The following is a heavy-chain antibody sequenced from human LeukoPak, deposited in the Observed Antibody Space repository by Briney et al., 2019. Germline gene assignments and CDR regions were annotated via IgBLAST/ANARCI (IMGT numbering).Heavy chain of an antibody. D-gene: IGHD6-19*01. CDR3: AKVRWDNSGWYYLDS. J-gene: IGHJ4*02. V-gene: IGHV3-30*18. Sequence: GGSLRLSCAASGFTFSSYGMHWVRQAPGKGLEWVAVISYNGINEYYADSVKGRFTISRDNSKSTLLLQMNSLRAEDTAVYYCAKVRWDNSGWYYLDSWGQGTLVTVSS. CDR2: ISYNGINE. CDR1: GFTFSSYG.